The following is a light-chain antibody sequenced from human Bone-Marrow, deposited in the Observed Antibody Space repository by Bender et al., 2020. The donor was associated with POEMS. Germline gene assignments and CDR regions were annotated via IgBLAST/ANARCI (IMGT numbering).Light chain of an antibody. CDR2: EGS. CDR1: SSDVGSYNL. V-gene: IGLV2-23*01. CDR3: CSYAGSSIWV. Sequence: QSALTQPASVSGSPGQSITISCTGTSSDVGSYNLVSWYQQHPGRAPKLMIYEGSKRPLGISNRFSGSKSGYTASLTISGLQAEDEADYYCCSYAGSSIWVFGGGTKLTVL. J-gene: IGLJ3*02.